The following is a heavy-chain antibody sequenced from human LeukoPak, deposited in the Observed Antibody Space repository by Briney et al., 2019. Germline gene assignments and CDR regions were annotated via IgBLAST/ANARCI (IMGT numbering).Heavy chain of an antibody. CDR2: MNPNSGNT. Sequence: ASVKVSCKASGYTFTSYDINWVRQATGQGLEWMGWMNPNSGNTGYAQKFQGRVTMTRNTSISTAYMELSSLRSEDTAVYYCARGVGYYGSGSPYYYYYYMDVWGKGTTVTVSS. V-gene: IGHV1-8*01. CDR1: GYTFTSYD. CDR3: ARGVGYYGSGSPYYYYYYMDV. D-gene: IGHD3-10*01. J-gene: IGHJ6*03.